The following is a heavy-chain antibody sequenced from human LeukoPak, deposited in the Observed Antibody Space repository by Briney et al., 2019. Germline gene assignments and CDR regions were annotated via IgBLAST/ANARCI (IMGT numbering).Heavy chain of an antibody. D-gene: IGHD6-13*01. CDR1: GYTLTGYY. CDR3: ALAAAGTSYYYYYGMDV. CDR2: INPNSGGT. V-gene: IGHV1-2*02. Sequence: GASLKVSCKASGYTLTGYYMHWVRQAPGQGLEWMGWINPNSGGTNYAQKFQGRVTMTRDTSISTAYMELSRLRSDDTAVYYCALAAAGTSYYYYYGMDVWGQGTTVTVSS. J-gene: IGHJ6*02.